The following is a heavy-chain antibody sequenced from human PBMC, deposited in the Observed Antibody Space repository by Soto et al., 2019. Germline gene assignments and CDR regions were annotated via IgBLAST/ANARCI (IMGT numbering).Heavy chain of an antibody. V-gene: IGHV4-59*01. J-gene: IGHJ4*02. CDR3: AREDGYIFGY. Sequence: QVQLLESGPGLVRPSETLSLTCTVSGDSITTYYWSWIRQSPGKGLEWIGSIYYSGSTNYHPSLNSRVTISIDTSKNQFYLKLSSVIATDTAVYYCAREDGYIFGYWGQGTLVTVSS. D-gene: IGHD5-12*01. CDR1: GDSITTYY. CDR2: IYYSGST.